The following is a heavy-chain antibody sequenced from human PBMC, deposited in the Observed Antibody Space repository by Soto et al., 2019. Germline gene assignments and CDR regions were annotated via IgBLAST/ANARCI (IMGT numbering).Heavy chain of an antibody. V-gene: IGHV1-46*01. J-gene: IGHJ1*01. CDR2: INPSCGRT. CDR1: GGTFSSYA. CDR3: ARLRYPEAFQH. D-gene: IGHD2-2*02. Sequence: ASVKVSCKASGGTFSSYAISWVRQAPGQGLEWMGIINPSCGRTSYAQKFQGRVTMTRDTSTSTVYMELSSLRSEDTAVYYCARLRYPEAFQHWGQGTLVTVSS.